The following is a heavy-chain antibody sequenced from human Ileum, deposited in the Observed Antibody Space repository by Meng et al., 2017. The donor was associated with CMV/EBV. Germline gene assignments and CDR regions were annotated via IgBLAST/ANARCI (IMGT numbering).Heavy chain of an antibody. CDR1: GFTFSSYA. CDR3: ATGPGASYYDSSGGYY. D-gene: IGHD3-22*01. J-gene: IGHJ4*02. V-gene: IGHV3-30*04. Sequence: GFTFSSYAMHWVRQAPGKGLEWVAVISYDGSNKYYADSVKGRFTISRDNSKNTLYLQMNSLRAEDTAVYYCATGPGASYYDSSGGYYWGQGTLVTVSS. CDR2: ISYDGSNK.